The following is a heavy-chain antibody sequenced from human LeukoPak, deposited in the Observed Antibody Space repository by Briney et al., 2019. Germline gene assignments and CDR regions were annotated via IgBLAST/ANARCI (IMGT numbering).Heavy chain of an antibody. D-gene: IGHD6-13*01. V-gene: IGHV4-61*01. CDR2: MYYSGST. Sequence: SETLSLTCTVSGGSVSSGSYYWSWIRQPPGKGLEWIGYMYYSGSTNYNPSLRSRVTISVDTSKNQFSLKLSSVTAADTAVYYCARGSVGGSSRYLTYYYYYYGMDVWGQGTTVTVSS. CDR1: GGSVSSGSYY. CDR3: ARGSVGGSSRYLTYYYYYYGMDV. J-gene: IGHJ6*02.